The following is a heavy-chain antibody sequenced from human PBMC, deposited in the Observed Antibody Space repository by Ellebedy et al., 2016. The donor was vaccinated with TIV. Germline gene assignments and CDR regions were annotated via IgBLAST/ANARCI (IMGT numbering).Heavy chain of an antibody. Sequence: PGGSLRLSCEASGFTFSSHWMHWVRLVPGKGLEWVSLINNGGSMTTYTDSVKGRFTISRDNAKNTLFLRVSSVRAEDTAVYYGARGNYQGSADYTYYGLDVWGQGTTVIVSS. D-gene: IGHD3-3*01. CDR1: GFTFSSHW. CDR2: INNGGSMT. CDR3: ARGNYQGSADYTYYGLDV. V-gene: IGHV3-74*01. J-gene: IGHJ6*02.